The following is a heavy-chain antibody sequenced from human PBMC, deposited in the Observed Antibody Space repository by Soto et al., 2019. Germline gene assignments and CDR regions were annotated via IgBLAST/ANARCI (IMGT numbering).Heavy chain of an antibody. J-gene: IGHJ6*03. CDR2: IYYSGST. CDR1: GGSISSYY. Sequence: SETLSLTCTVSGGSISSYYWSWIRQPPGKGLEWIGYIYYSGSTNYNPSLKSRVTISVDTSKNQFSLKLSSVTAADTAVYYCASSTRSGYDLYYYYYMDVWGKGTTVTVSS. D-gene: IGHD5-12*01. CDR3: ASSTRSGYDLYYYYYMDV. V-gene: IGHV4-59*08.